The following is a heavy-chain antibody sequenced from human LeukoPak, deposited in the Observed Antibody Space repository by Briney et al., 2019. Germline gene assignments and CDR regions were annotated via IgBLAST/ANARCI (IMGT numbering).Heavy chain of an antibody. CDR2: IRYDGSNK. D-gene: IGHD2-2*01. Sequence: GGSLRLSCAASGFTFSSYGMHWVRQAPGKGLEWVAFIRYDGSNKYYADSVKGRFTISRDNSKNTLYLQMNSLRAEDTAVYYCARGIVVVPAASLYWGQGTLVTVSS. V-gene: IGHV3-30*02. CDR1: GFTFSSYG. J-gene: IGHJ4*02. CDR3: ARGIVVVPAASLY.